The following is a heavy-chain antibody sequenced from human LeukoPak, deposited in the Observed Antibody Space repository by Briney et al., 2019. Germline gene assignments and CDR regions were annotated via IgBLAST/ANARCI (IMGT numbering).Heavy chain of an antibody. D-gene: IGHD1-26*01. CDR3: ARLGVGAKGDAFDI. CDR1: GGSISSYY. CDR2: IYYSGST. Sequence: SETLSLTCTVSGGSISSYYWSWIRQPPGKGLEWIGYIYYSGSTNYNPSLKSRVTISVDTSKNQFSLKLNSVTAADTAVYYCARLGVGAKGDAFDIWGQGTMVTVSS. J-gene: IGHJ3*02. V-gene: IGHV4-59*08.